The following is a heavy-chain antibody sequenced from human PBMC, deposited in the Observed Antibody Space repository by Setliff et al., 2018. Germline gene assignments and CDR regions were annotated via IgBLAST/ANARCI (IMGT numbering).Heavy chain of an antibody. CDR3: ASRNSDGGPEYFQH. CDR1: GDSISSRRSY. V-gene: IGHV4-61*02. Sequence: SETLSLTCTVSGDSISSRRSYWGWFRQPAGKGLEWIGRVYSNVGTNFNPSLKSRVTMSVDASKNQISLKLMSVTAADTAVYYCASRNSDGGPEYFQHWGQGALVTVSS. CDR2: VYSNVGT. J-gene: IGHJ1*01. D-gene: IGHD1-26*01.